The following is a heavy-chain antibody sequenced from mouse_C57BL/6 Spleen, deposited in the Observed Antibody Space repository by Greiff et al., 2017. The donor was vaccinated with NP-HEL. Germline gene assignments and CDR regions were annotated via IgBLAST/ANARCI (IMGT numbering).Heavy chain of an antibody. V-gene: IGHV1-82*01. J-gene: IGHJ3*01. CDR1: GYAFSSSW. CDR3: TEDYYGSSYGFFAY. D-gene: IGHD1-1*01. CDR2: IYPGDGDT. Sequence: QVQLQQSGPELVKPGASVKISCKASGYAFSSSWMNWVKPRPGPGLEWIGRIYPGDGDTNYNGKFKGKATLTADKSSSTAYMQLSSLTSEDTAVYYCTEDYYGSSYGFFAYWGQGTLVTVSA.